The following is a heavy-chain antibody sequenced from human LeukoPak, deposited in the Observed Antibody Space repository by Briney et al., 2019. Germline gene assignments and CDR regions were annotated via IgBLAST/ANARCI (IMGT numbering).Heavy chain of an antibody. J-gene: IGHJ4*02. D-gene: IGHD3-3*01. CDR2: ISYDGSNK. V-gene: IGHV3-30-3*01. CDR3: ARDQYYDFWSGYLDY. Sequence: RGSLRLSCAASGFTFSSYAMHWVRQAPGKGLEWVAVISYDGSNKYYADSVKGRFTISRDNSKNTLYLQMNSLRAEDTAVYYCARDQYYDFWSGYLDYWGQGTLVTVSS. CDR1: GFTFSSYA.